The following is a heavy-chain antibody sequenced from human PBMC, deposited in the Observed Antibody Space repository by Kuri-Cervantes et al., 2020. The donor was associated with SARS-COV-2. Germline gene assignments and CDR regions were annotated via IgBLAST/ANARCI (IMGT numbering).Heavy chain of an antibody. CDR3: ARGLRWQQPHRNYYYYGIDV. CDR2: INHSGST. CDR1: GGSFSGYY. J-gene: IGHJ6*02. D-gene: IGHD5-24*01. V-gene: IGHV4-34*01. Sequence: SQTLSLTCAVYGGSFSGYYWSWISQPPGKGLEWIGEINHSGSTNYNPSLKSRVTISVDTSKNQFSLKLSSVTAADTAPYYCARGLRWQQPHRNYYYYGIDVWGQGTTVTVSS.